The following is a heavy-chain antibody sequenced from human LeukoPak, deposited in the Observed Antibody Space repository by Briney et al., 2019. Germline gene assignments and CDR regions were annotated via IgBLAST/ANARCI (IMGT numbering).Heavy chain of an antibody. CDR2: ISSSSSYI. Sequence: GGSLRLSCAASGFTFSSYSMNWVRQAPGKGLEWVSSISSSSSYIYYADSVKGRFTISRDNSKNTLYLQMNSLRAEDTAVYYCARYRRRDGHNRRDAFDIWGQGTMVTVSS. CDR1: GFTFSSYS. V-gene: IGHV3-21*04. J-gene: IGHJ3*02. CDR3: ARYRRRDGHNRRDAFDI. D-gene: IGHD5-24*01.